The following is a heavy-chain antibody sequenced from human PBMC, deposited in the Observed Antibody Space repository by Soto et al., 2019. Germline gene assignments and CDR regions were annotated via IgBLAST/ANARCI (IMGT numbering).Heavy chain of an antibody. J-gene: IGHJ5*01. CDR1: GYSFTSYW. Sequence: GESLKISCKGSGYSFTSYWIGWVRQMPGKGLEWMGIIYPGDSDTRYSPSFQGQVTISADSSKNTVYLQLNSLRAEDTAVYYCARTRVPWIQLYFGWFDSWGQGTLVTVSS. CDR2: IYPGDSDT. V-gene: IGHV5-51*01. CDR3: ARTRVPWIQLYFGWFDS. D-gene: IGHD5-18*01.